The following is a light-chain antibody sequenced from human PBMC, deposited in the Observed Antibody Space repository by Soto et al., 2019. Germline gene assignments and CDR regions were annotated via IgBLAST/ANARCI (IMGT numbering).Light chain of an antibody. Sequence: IVMTQSPATLSVSPGEGVTLSCRASENVGTNLAWYQQKPGQAPRLLMYGSSTRATGIPATFRGSGSGTEFTLTISSLQSEDSAVYYCQQYNNWGLSFGGGTKVEIK. CDR1: ENVGTN. V-gene: IGKV3D-15*01. CDR3: QQYNNWGLS. CDR2: GSS. J-gene: IGKJ4*01.